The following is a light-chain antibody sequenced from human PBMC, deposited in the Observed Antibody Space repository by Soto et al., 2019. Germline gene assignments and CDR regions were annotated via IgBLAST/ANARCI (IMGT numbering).Light chain of an antibody. V-gene: IGLV2-8*01. CDR3: SSYAGSNNYV. J-gene: IGLJ1*01. CDR1: SSDVGGYKY. CDR2: AVS. Sequence: QSALTPPPSASGSPGQSVTISCTGTSSDVGGYKYVSWYQQYPGKAPKLMIYAVSKRPSGVPDRFSGSKSGNTASLTVSGLQAEDEADYYCSSYAGSNNYVFGTGTKVTVL.